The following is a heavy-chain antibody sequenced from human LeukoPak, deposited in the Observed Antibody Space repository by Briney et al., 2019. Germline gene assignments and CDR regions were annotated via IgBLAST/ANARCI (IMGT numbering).Heavy chain of an antibody. J-gene: IGHJ4*02. D-gene: IGHD2-2*01. CDR1: GFTFSSYW. CDR3: ASSRYCSSTSCYFNY. CDR2: ISEDGSEK. V-gene: IGHV3-7*02. Sequence: PGGSLRLSCAASGFTFSSYWMSWVRQAPGKGLEWVAKISEDGSEKYYVDSVKGRFTISRDNAKNSLYLQMNSLRAEDTAVYYCASSRYCSSTSCYFNYWGQGTLVTVSS.